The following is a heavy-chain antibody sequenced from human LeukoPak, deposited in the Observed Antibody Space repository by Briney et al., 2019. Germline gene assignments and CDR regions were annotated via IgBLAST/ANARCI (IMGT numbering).Heavy chain of an antibody. Sequence: ASVKVSCKASGYTFTVYYMHWVRQAPGQGLEWMGWINPNSGGTNYAQKFQGWVTMTRDTSISTAYMELSRLRSDDTAVYYCARGGSGSYYIPFDYWGQGTLVTVSS. CDR2: INPNSGGT. D-gene: IGHD3-10*01. CDR3: ARGGSGSYYIPFDY. CDR1: GYTFTVYY. J-gene: IGHJ4*02. V-gene: IGHV1-2*04.